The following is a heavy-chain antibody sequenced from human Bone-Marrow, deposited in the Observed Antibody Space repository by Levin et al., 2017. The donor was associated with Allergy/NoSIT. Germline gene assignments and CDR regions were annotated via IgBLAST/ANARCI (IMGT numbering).Heavy chain of an antibody. CDR2: ISGSGGST. J-gene: IGHJ5*02. D-gene: IGHD3/OR15-3a*01. CDR1: GFTFSSYA. CDR3: AKVGQPEYLWTPRSSGVNWFDP. Sequence: PEGSLRLSCAASGFTFSSYAMSWVRQAPGKGLEWVSAISGSGGSTYYADSVKGRFTISRDNSKNTLYLQMNSLRAEDTAVYYCAKVGQPEYLWTPRSSGVNWFDPWGQGTLVTVSS. V-gene: IGHV3-23*01.